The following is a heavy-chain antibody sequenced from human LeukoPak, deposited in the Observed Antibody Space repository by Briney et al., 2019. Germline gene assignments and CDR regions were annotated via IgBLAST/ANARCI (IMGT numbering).Heavy chain of an antibody. V-gene: IGHV3-23*01. CDR3: ARDGDDSNPYYDW. Sequence: GGSLRLSCAASGFTFNNYGMSWVRQAPGKGLEWVSVISGSGGSTYYADSVKGRFTISRDGSNLYLQMDSLRPEDTAVYYCARDGDDSNPYYDWWGQGTLVTVSS. J-gene: IGHJ4*02. CDR1: GFTFNNYG. D-gene: IGHD3-22*01. CDR2: ISGSGGST.